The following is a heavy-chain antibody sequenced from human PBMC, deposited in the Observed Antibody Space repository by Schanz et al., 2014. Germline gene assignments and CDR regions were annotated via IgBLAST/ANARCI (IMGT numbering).Heavy chain of an antibody. Sequence: QVQLVQSGAEVKKPGASVRVSCKVSGYAFTTYGISWVRQAPGQGPEFMGWISTFRNEDTNSAQRFQGRLTMTTDTSTSTAYMELSSLRSEDTAMYYCARDYYDSSGYYYCDYWGQGTLVTVSS. J-gene: IGHJ4*02. CDR1: GYAFTTYG. CDR3: ARDYYDSSGYYYCDY. V-gene: IGHV1-18*01. CDR2: ISTFRNEDT. D-gene: IGHD3-22*01.